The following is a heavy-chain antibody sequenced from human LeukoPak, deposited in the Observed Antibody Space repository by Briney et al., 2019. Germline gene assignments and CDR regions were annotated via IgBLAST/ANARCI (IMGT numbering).Heavy chain of an antibody. D-gene: IGHD3-3*01. CDR3: ARDVNYDFWSGYSYFDY. V-gene: IGHV1-2*02. CDR2: INPNSGGT. CDR1: GYTFTGYY. J-gene: IGHJ4*02. Sequence: ASVKVSCKASGYTFTGYYIHWVRQAPGQGLEWMGWINPNSGGTNYAQKFQGRVTMTRDTSISTAYMELSRLRSDDTAVYYCARDVNYDFWSGYSYFDYWGQGTLVTVSS.